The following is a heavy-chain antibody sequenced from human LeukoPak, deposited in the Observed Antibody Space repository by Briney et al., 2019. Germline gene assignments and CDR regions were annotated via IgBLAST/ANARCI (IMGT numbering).Heavy chain of an antibody. D-gene: IGHD6-19*01. Sequence: GGSLRLSCAASGFTFSSYGMHWVRQAPGKGLEWVAFIRYDGSNKYYADSVKGRFTISRDNAKNSLYLQMNSLRAEDTAVYYCARDPQWLSGLWGQGTLVTVSS. CDR2: IRYDGSNK. CDR3: ARDPQWLSGL. CDR1: GFTFSSYG. V-gene: IGHV3-30*02. J-gene: IGHJ4*02.